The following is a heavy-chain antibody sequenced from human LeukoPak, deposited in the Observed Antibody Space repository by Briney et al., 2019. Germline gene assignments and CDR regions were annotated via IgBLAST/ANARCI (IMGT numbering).Heavy chain of an antibody. CDR2: INSGSYTI. D-gene: IGHD1-1*01. V-gene: IGHV3-48*02. J-gene: IGHJ3*02. CDR1: GFRLGSYS. CDR3: ARVLLERPGIDSFDM. Sequence: GGSLRLSCGASGFRLGSYSMDWVRQAPGEGLEWVSHINSGSYTIYYADSVKGRFTISRDDAGNSLYLQMNSLRDEDTAVYYCARVLLERPGIDSFDMWGQGTMVTVSS.